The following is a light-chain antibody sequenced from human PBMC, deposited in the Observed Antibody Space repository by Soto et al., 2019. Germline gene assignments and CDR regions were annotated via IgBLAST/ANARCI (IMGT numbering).Light chain of an antibody. CDR2: GAS. CDR1: QSINSE. Sequence: EIVMTQAPATLSLSPGEIAALSCRASQSINSELAWYQQKPGQPTRLLIYGASTRATGVPARFTGSESGSEFTLTISGLQSEDFAVYYCQQGHNWPLTFGQGTRLEI. V-gene: IGKV3-15*01. CDR3: QQGHNWPLT. J-gene: IGKJ2*01.